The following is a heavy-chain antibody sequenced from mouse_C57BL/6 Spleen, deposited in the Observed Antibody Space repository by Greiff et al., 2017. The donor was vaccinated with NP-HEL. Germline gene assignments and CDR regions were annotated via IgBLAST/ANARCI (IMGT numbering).Heavy chain of an antibody. J-gene: IGHJ2*01. V-gene: IGHV2-9-1*01. D-gene: IGHD1-1*01. Sequence: VKLMESGPGLVAPSQSLSITCTVSGFSLTSYAISWVRQPPGKGLEWLGVIWTGGGTNYNSALKSRLSISKDNSKSQVFLKMNSLQTDDTARYYCARMAVVALYYFDYWGQGTTLTVSS. CDR3: ARMAVVALYYFDY. CDR1: GFSLTSYA. CDR2: IWTGGGT.